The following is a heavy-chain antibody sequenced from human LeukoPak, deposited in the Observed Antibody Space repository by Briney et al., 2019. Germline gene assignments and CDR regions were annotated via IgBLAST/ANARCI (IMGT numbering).Heavy chain of an antibody. V-gene: IGHV1-18*01. J-gene: IGHJ6*02. D-gene: IGHD3-9*01. CDR2: ISAYNGNT. Sequence: ASVTVSFTASGYTFTIYGISWVRQAPGQGLEWMGWISAYNGNTNYAQKLQGRVTMTTDTSTSTAYMELRSLRSDDTAVYYCARDPSNVLRYFDWLLQDYYYYGMDVWGQGTTVTVSS. CDR3: ARDPSNVLRYFDWLLQDYYYYGMDV. CDR1: GYTFTIYG.